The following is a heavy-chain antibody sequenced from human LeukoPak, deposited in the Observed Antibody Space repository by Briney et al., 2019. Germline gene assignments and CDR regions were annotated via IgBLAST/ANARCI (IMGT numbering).Heavy chain of an antibody. J-gene: IGHJ4*02. D-gene: IGHD6-6*01. CDR3: ARGGAARPDY. CDR1: GFTFGNYG. V-gene: IGHV3-48*01. CDR2: ISSSSSSI. Sequence: GGSLRLSCAASGFTFGNYGMDWVRQAPGKGLEWISYISSSSSSIYYADSVKGRFTISRDNAKNSVFLQMNSLRAEDTAVYYCARGGAARPDYWGQGTLVTVSS.